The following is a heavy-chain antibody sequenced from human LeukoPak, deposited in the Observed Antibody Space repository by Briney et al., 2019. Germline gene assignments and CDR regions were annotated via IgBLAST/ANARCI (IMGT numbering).Heavy chain of an antibody. CDR2: IIPIFGTA. V-gene: IGHV1-69*06. D-gene: IGHD3-10*01. CDR1: GYTFTSYG. Sequence: SVKVSCKASGYTFTSYGISWVRQAPGQGLEWMGGIIPIFGTANYAQKFQGRVTITADKSTSTAYMELSSLRSEDTAVYYCARVGSRKGYYYMDVWGKGTTVTVSS. CDR3: ARVGSRKGYYYMDV. J-gene: IGHJ6*03.